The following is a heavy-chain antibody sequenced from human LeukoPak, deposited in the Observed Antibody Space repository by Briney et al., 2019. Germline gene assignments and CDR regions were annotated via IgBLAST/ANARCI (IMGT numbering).Heavy chain of an antibody. CDR3: ARDLPYYYDSSGYRGGEDHFDY. CDR1: GFTFSSYS. V-gene: IGHV3-21*01. D-gene: IGHD3-22*01. Sequence: GGSLRLSCAASGFTFSSYSMNWVRQAPGKGLEWVSSISSSSSYIYYADSVKGRFTISRDNAKNSLYLQMNSLRAEDTAVYYCARDLPYYYDSSGYRGGEDHFDYWGQGTLVTVSS. CDR2: ISSSSSYI. J-gene: IGHJ4*02.